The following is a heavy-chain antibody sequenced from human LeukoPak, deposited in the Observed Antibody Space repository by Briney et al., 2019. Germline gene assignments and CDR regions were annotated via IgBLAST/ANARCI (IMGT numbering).Heavy chain of an antibody. J-gene: IGHJ4*02. D-gene: IGHD3-3*01. Sequence: ASVKVSCKASGNTFSGYYMDWVRQAPGQGLEWMGRINLNTGGTNYAQKFQGRVTMTRDTSITTVYMELSRLRLDDTAVYYCAKLGFSERFLEFWGQGALVTVSS. CDR1: GNTFSGYY. CDR2: INLNTGGT. V-gene: IGHV1-2*06. CDR3: AKLGFSERFLEF.